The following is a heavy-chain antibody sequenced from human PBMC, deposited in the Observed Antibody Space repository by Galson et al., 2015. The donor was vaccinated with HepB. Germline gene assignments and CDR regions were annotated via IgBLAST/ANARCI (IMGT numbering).Heavy chain of an antibody. CDR1: GGSISSYY. Sequence: ETLSLTCTVSGGSISSYYWSWIRQPPGKGLEWIGYIYYSGSTIYNPSLKSRVTISVDTSKNQFTLKLSSVTAADTAVYYCARGEIDNDYLDYWGQGTLVTVSS. D-gene: IGHD1-26*01. CDR3: ARGEIDNDYLDY. CDR2: IYYSGST. V-gene: IGHV4-59*01. J-gene: IGHJ4*02.